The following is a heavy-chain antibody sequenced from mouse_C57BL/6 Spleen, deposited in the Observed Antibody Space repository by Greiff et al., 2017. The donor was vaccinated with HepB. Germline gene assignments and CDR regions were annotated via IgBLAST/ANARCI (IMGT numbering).Heavy chain of an antibody. Sequence: EVQLQQSGAELVRPGASVKLSCTASGFNIKDDYMHWVKQRPEQGLEWIGWIDPENGDTEYDSKFQGKATITADTSSNTDYLQLSSLTSEDTAVYYCTTGGYDGAYWGQGTLVTVSA. CDR1: GFNIKDDY. CDR2: IDPENGDT. CDR3: TTGGYDGAY. V-gene: IGHV14-4*01. D-gene: IGHD2-2*01. J-gene: IGHJ3*01.